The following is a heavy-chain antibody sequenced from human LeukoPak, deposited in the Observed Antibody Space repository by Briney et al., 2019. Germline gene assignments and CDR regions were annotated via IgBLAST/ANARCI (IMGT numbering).Heavy chain of an antibody. J-gene: IGHJ3*02. V-gene: IGHV4-39*07. D-gene: IGHD2-2*01. CDR1: GGSISSYY. CDR3: ARAEYCSSTSCYRPNDAFDI. CDR2: IYYSGST. Sequence: PSETLSLTCTVSGGSISSYYWGWIRQPPGKGLEWIGSIYYSGSTYYNPSLKSRVTISVDTSKNQFSLKLSSVTAADTAVYYCARAEYCSSTSCYRPNDAFDIWGQGTMVTVSS.